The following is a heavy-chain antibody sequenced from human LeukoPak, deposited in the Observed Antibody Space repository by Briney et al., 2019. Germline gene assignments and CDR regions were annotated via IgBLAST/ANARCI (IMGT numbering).Heavy chain of an antibody. CDR1: GYTFTSYY. D-gene: IGHD1-26*01. Sequence: ASVKVSCKASGYTFTSYYMHWVRQAPGQGLEWMAMINPSSGRTNYAQKFQGRVTMTTDTSTSTAHMELRSLRSDDTAVYYCARTILVIVGVTSPLFDYWGQGTLVTVSS. J-gene: IGHJ4*02. CDR2: INPSSGRT. CDR3: ARTILVIVGVTSPLFDY. V-gene: IGHV1-46*01.